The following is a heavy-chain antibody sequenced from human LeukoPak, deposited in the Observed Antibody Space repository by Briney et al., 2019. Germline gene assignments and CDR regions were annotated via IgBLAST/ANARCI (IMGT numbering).Heavy chain of an antibody. CDR3: ARVASSGYYYFSDY. Sequence: AGGSLSLSCAPSVFTYRSYWMNWVRQAPGKGLEWVANIKQDGRERHYVDSVKGRFTISRDNAKNSLYLQMNSLRAEDTAVYYCARVASSGYYYFSDYWGQGTQITVSS. J-gene: IGHJ4*02. V-gene: IGHV3-7*01. D-gene: IGHD3-22*01. CDR1: VFTYRSYW. CDR2: IKQDGRER.